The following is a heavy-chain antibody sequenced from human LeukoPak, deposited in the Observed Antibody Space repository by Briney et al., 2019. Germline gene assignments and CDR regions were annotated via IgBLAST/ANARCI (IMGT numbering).Heavy chain of an antibody. V-gene: IGHV1-69*06. J-gene: IGHJ3*02. CDR2: IIPIFGTA. D-gene: IGHD3-16*02. CDR3: ARGFIDEYAFDI. Sequence: GSSVKVSCKACGGTFSSYAISWVRQAPGQGLEWMGRIIPIFGTANYAQKFQGRVTITADKSTSTAYMELSSLRSEDTAVYYCARGFIDEYAFDIWGQGTMVTVSS. CDR1: GGTFSSYA.